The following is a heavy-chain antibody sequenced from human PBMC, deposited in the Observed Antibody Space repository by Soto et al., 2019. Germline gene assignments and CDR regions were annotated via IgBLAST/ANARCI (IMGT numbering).Heavy chain of an antibody. CDR2: IYYSGST. J-gene: IGHJ3*02. D-gene: IGHD3-3*01. CDR1: GGSISSYY. V-gene: IGHV4-59*01. CDR3: ARRNYDFWSGYYTGHGAFDI. Sequence: SETLSLTCTVSGGSISSYYWSWIRQPPGKGLEWIGYIYYSGSTNYNPSLKSRVTISVDTSKNQFSLKLSSVTAADTAVYYCARRNYDFWSGYYTGHGAFDIWGQGTMVTVS.